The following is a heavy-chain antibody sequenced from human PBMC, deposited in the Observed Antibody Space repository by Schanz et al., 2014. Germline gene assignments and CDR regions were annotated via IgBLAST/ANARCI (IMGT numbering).Heavy chain of an antibody. CDR1: GFTFSSYD. J-gene: IGHJ4*02. CDR2: LWHDGSKK. CDR3: ARDFQGYVPHLDY. Sequence: QVQLVESGGGVVQPGRSLRLSCVASGFTFSSYDVFWVRQAPGKGLEWVAILWHDGSKKYYADSVKGRFTVSRDNSKNTLYLQLNSLRAEDTAVYYCARDFQGYVPHLDYWGQGSLVTVSS. D-gene: IGHD5-12*01. V-gene: IGHV3-33*01.